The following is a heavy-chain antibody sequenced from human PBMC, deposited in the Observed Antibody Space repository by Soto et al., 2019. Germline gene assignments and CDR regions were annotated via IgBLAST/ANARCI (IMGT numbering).Heavy chain of an antibody. V-gene: IGHV4-59*01. CDR3: ARESLISYGVFDY. D-gene: IGHD5-18*01. CDR1: GGSISSYY. Sequence: QVQLQESGPGLVKPSETLSLTCTVSGGSISSYYWSWIRQPPGKGLEWIGYIYYSGSTNYNPSLKSRVTISVDTSKNQFSLKLSSVTAADTAVYYCARESLISYGVFDYWGQGTLVTVSS. CDR2: IYYSGST. J-gene: IGHJ4*02.